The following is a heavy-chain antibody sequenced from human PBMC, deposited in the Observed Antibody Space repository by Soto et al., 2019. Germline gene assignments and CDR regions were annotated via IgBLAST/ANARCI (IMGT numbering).Heavy chain of an antibody. J-gene: IGHJ4*02. CDR1: GFTFSSYA. CDR3: ARGAYYYDSSGRGTFDY. Sequence: GGSLRLSCAASGFTFSSYAMHWVRQAPGKGLEWVAVISYDGSNKYYADSVKGRFTISRDNSKNTLYLQMNSLRAEDTAVYYCARGAYYYDSSGRGTFDYWGQGTLVTVSS. V-gene: IGHV3-30-3*01. CDR2: ISYDGSNK. D-gene: IGHD3-22*01.